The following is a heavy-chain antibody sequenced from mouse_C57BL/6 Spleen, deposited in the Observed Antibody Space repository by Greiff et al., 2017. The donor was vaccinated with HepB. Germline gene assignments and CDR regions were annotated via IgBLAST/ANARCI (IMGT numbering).Heavy chain of an antibody. J-gene: IGHJ2*01. D-gene: IGHD1-1*01. CDR2: ISSGSSTI. Sequence: DVQLVESGGGLVKPGGSLKLSCAASGFTFSDYGMHWVRQAPEKGLEWVAYISSGSSTIYYADTVKGRFTISRDNAKNTLFLQMTSLRSEDTAMYYCARKFYYYGSSAFDYWGQGTTLTVSS. CDR1: GFTFSDYG. CDR3: ARKFYYYGSSAFDY. V-gene: IGHV5-17*01.